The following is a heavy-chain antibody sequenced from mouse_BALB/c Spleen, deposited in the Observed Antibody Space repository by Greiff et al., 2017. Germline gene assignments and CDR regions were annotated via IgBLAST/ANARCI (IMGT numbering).Heavy chain of an antibody. CDR2: ISSGSSTI. CDR3: ARPGSSSYYFDY. J-gene: IGHJ2*01. Sequence: EVKLQESGGGLVQPGGSRKLSCAASGFTFSSFGMHWVRQAPEKGLEWVAYISSGSSTIYYADTVKGRFTISRDNPKNTLFLQMTSLRSEDTAMYYCARPGSSSYYFDYWGQGTTLTVSS. CDR1: GFTFSSFG. V-gene: IGHV5-17*02. D-gene: IGHD1-1*01.